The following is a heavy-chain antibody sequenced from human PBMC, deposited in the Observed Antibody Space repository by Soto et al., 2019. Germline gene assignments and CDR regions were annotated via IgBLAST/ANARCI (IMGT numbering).Heavy chain of an antibody. Sequence: SQTLSLTCAISGDSVSSNSAAWNWIRQSPSRGLEWLGRTYYRSKWYNDYAVSVKSRITINPDTSKNQFSLQLNSVTPEDTAVYYCARVEPIFGVVIPLGWFDPWGQGTLVTVSS. CDR3: ARVEPIFGVVIPLGWFDP. CDR2: TYYRSKWYN. CDR1: GDSVSSNSAA. V-gene: IGHV6-1*01. J-gene: IGHJ5*02. D-gene: IGHD3-3*01.